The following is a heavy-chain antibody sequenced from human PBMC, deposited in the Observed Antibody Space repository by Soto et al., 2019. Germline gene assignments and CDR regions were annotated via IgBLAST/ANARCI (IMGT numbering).Heavy chain of an antibody. D-gene: IGHD2-2*01. Sequence: QVQLQESGPGLVKPSETLSLTCTVSGGSISSYYWSWIRQPPGKGLEWMGYIYYSGSTNYNPSLKSRVTISVDTSTNQFSLKLSSVTAADTAVYYCARDKGAYCSSTSCPAHNWFDPWGQGTLVTVSS. CDR2: IYYSGST. V-gene: IGHV4-59*01. CDR1: GGSISSYY. CDR3: ARDKGAYCSSTSCPAHNWFDP. J-gene: IGHJ5*02.